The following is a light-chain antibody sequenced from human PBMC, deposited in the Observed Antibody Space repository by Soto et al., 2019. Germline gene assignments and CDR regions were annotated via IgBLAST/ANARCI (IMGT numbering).Light chain of an antibody. V-gene: IGLV2-14*01. CDR3: SSYTSTTTLDV. CDR1: SSDVGGYNY. J-gene: IGLJ1*01. Sequence: QSALTQPASVPGSPGQSITISCTGTSSDVGGYNYVSWYQQHPGRAPKLMIYDVSNRPSGVSDRFSGSKSGNTASLTISGLQADDEADYYCSSYTSTTTLDVFGTGTKVTVL. CDR2: DVS.